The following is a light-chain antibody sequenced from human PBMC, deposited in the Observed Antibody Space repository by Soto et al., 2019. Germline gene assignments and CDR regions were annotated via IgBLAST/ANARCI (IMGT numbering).Light chain of an antibody. Sequence: DIQMTQSPSTLSASVGDRVTITCRASQSISNWLAWYQQKPGKAPKLLIYKASSLESGVPSRFTGSGSGTEFTLTISSLQPDDFATYYCQPYDTYWTFGQGTKVVIK. V-gene: IGKV1-5*03. CDR3: QPYDTYWT. CDR2: KAS. CDR1: QSISNW. J-gene: IGKJ1*01.